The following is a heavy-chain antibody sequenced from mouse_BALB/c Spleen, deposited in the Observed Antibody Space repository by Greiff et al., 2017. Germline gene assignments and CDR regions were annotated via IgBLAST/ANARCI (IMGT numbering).Heavy chain of an antibody. CDR2: ILPGSGST. D-gene: IGHD2-1*01. CDR1: GYTFSSYW. V-gene: IGHV1-9*01. Sequence: QVQLKQSGAELMKPGASVKISCKATGYTFSSYWIEWVKQRPGHGLEWIGEILPGSGSTNYNEKFKGKATFTADTSSNTAYMQLSSLTSEDSAVYYCARQNYGNSWFAYWGQGTLVTVSA. J-gene: IGHJ3*01. CDR3: ARQNYGNSWFAY.